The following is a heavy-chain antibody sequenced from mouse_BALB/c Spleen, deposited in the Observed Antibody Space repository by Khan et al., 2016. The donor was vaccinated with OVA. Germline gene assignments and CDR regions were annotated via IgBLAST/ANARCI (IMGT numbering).Heavy chain of an antibody. CDR1: GFSITSDYA. CDR2: VSYSGNT. Sequence: VQLKQSGPGLVKPSQSLSLTCTVTGFSITSDYAWNWIRQFPGNRLEWMGFVSYSGNTNYNPSLRSRFSITRDTSKNQFFLQLNSVTSEDTATYYCARSYGGDFDYWGQGTTLTVSS. J-gene: IGHJ2*01. V-gene: IGHV3-2*02. CDR3: ARSYGGDFDY. D-gene: IGHD1-1*02.